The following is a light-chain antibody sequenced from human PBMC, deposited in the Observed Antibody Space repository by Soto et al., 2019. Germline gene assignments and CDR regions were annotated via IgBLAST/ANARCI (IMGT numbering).Light chain of an antibody. J-gene: IGKJ4*01. CDR3: QQNNKWLPLT. Sequence: EVVMTQSPATVSVSPGEGVTLSCRASQTISNDLAWYQQKPGQAPRLLIYGASTRATGVPARFSGGGSATEFPLTISSLQSEDFAFYYCQQNNKWLPLTFGGGTKVESK. CDR1: QTISND. CDR2: GAS. V-gene: IGKV3-15*01.